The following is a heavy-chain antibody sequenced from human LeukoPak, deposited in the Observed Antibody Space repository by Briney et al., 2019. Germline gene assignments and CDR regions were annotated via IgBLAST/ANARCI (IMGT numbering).Heavy chain of an antibody. D-gene: IGHD3-22*01. V-gene: IGHV3-15*01. CDR3: TTDDYYDSSVYYFDY. CDR2: IKSKTDGGTT. CDR1: GFTFSNAW. J-gene: IGHJ4*02. Sequence: GGSLRLSCAASGFTFSNAWMSWVRQAPGKGLEWVGRIKSKTDGGTTDYAAPVKGRFTISRDDSKNTLYLQMNSLETEDTAVYYCTTDDYYDSSVYYFDYWGQGTLVTVSS.